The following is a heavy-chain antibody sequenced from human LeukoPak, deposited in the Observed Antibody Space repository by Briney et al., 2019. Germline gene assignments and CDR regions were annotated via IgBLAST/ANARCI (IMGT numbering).Heavy chain of an antibody. D-gene: IGHD3-10*01. CDR1: GGSISSYY. Sequence: SETLSLTCTVSGGSISSYYWSWIRRPPGEGLEWIGYIDDSGNTNYNPSLKSQVTISVDKSKNQFSLKLSFVTAADTAMYYCARSDYHNSGSHTVFDAFDIWGQGTRVTVSS. CDR2: IDDSGNT. CDR3: ARSDYHNSGSHTVFDAFDI. V-gene: IGHV4-59*01. J-gene: IGHJ3*02.